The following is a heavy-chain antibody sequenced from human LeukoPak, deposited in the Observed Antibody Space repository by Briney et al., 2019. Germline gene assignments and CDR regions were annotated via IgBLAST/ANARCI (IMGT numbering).Heavy chain of an antibody. V-gene: IGHV3-53*01. Sequence: PGGSLRLSCAASGFTVSSNYMSWVRQAPGKGLEWVSAIYSGGSTYYADSVKGRFSISRDNSKNTLHLQMNSLRAEDTAVYYCAKDYCSGGSCYSGHDYWGQGTLVTVSS. CDR1: GFTVSSNY. D-gene: IGHD2-15*01. J-gene: IGHJ4*02. CDR3: AKDYCSGGSCYSGHDY. CDR2: IYSGGST.